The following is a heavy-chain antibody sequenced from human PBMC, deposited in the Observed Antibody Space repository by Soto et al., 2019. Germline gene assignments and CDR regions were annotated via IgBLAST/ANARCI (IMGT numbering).Heavy chain of an antibody. CDR3: ATSYGSGYRAFDY. Sequence: QVQLVQSGAEVKRPGSSVQVSCKASGDTFSFYSINWVRQAPGLGLEWMGRVNPILSMSNYAQRFQGRDPMTADKSTSTAYMELSGLRSEDTAMYYCATSYGSGYRAFDYWGQGALVTVSS. CDR2: VNPILSMS. CDR1: GDTFSFYS. V-gene: IGHV1-69*04. J-gene: IGHJ4*02. D-gene: IGHD3-10*01.